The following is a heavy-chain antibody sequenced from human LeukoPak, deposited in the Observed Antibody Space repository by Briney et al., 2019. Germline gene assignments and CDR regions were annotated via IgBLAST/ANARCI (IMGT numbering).Heavy chain of an antibody. CDR1: GGSISSYH. J-gene: IGHJ4*02. D-gene: IGHD5-18*01. Sequence: KPSETLSLTCTVSGGSISSYHWSWIWQPAGKGLEWIGSIYTSGSTNYNPSLKSRVTMSVDTSKNQFSLKLSSVTAADTAVYYCARQGRRGYSYGLDYWGQGTLVTVSS. CDR2: IYTSGST. CDR3: ARQGRRGYSYGLDY. V-gene: IGHV4-4*07.